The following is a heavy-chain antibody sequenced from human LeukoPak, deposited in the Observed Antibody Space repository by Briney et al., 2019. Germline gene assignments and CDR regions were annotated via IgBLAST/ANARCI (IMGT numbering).Heavy chain of an antibody. Sequence: SVKVSCKASGGTFSSYAISWVRQAPGQGLEWMGGIIPIFGTANYAQKFQGRVTITADESTSTAYMELSSLRSEDTAVYYCATDPPIFRVVIPNYGMDVWGQGTTVTVSS. J-gene: IGHJ6*02. CDR3: ATDPPIFRVVIPNYGMDV. V-gene: IGHV1-69*13. D-gene: IGHD3-3*01. CDR2: IIPIFGTA. CDR1: GGTFSSYA.